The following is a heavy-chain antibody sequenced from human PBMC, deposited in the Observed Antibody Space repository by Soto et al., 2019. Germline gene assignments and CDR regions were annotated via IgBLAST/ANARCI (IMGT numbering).Heavy chain of an antibody. V-gene: IGHV3-30*03. J-gene: IGHJ6*03. CDR3: CRIMDTYYYYMDV. Sequence: QVQLVESGGGVVQPGRSLRLSCAASGFTFSSYGMHWVRQAPGKGLEWVAVISYDGSNKYYADSVKGRFTISRDNSKNTLYLQMNSLRAEDTAVYYCCRIMDTYYYYMDVWGKGTTVTVSS. CDR2: ISYDGSNK. CDR1: GFTFSSYG. D-gene: IGHD5-18*01.